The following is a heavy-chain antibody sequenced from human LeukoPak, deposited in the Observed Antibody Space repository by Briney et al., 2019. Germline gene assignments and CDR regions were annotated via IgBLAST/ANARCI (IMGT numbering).Heavy chain of an antibody. CDR2: IYHSGTT. D-gene: IGHD3-10*01. V-gene: IGHV4-38-2*01. J-gene: IGHJ4*02. Sequence: SETLSLTCAVSGYSISSGYYWGWIRQPPGKGLEWIGYIYHSGTTYYNPSLKSRVTISVDTFENQFSLRLISVTAADTAVYYCAGKGSGTYNFDYWGQGTLVTVSS. CDR1: GYSISSGYY. CDR3: AGKGSGTYNFDY.